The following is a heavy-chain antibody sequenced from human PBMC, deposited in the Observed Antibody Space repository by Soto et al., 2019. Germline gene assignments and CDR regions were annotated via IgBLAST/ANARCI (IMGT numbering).Heavy chain of an antibody. CDR3: ARDPGIAGVVITYNWFDP. D-gene: IGHD3-3*01. CDR1: GYTFTSYG. V-gene: IGHV1-18*01. J-gene: IGHJ5*02. Sequence: ASVKVSCKASGYTFTSYGISWVRQAPGQGLEWMGWISAYNGNTNYAQKLQGRVTMTIDTSTSTAYMELRSLRSDDTAVYYCARDPGIAGVVITYNWFDPWGQGTLVTVSS. CDR2: ISAYNGNT.